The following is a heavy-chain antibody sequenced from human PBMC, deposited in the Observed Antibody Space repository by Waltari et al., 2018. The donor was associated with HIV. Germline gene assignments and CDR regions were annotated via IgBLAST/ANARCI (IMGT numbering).Heavy chain of an antibody. D-gene: IGHD2-21*02. V-gene: IGHV1-8*01. CDR2: VNPNSGNT. CDR1: GYIFTRYD. Sequence: QVQLVQSGAEMKEPGASVKVSCTASGYIFTRYDMNWVRPAPGQGPEWMGWVNPNSGNTGYAQNFQGRVTMTMNTPTSTAYMELSNLKSEDTAVYYCARSLACPDCYSEMDSWGQGTLITVSS. CDR3: ARSLACPDCYSEMDS. J-gene: IGHJ4*02.